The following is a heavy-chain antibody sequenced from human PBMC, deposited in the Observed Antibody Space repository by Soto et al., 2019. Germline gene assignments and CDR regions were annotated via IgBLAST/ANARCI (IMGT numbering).Heavy chain of an antibody. J-gene: IGHJ4*02. V-gene: IGHV3-33*08. D-gene: IGHD3-9*01. CDR3: ARDADTTGHYSHFDL. CDR2: MHTGGNEK. Sequence: QVQLVESGAGVVQPGGSLRLSCAASGFTFSYYGFHWVRQAPGKGLEWVAVMHTGGNEKYYVDSVKGRFTVSRDDSRNMVYLEMSGLRAEDTAEYFCARDADTTGHYSHFDLWGRGALVAVS. CDR1: GFTFSYYG.